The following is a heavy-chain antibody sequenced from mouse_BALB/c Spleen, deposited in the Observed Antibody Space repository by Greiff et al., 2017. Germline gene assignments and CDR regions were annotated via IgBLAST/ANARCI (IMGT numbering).Heavy chain of an antibody. CDR3: AREKGLDYYYAMDY. CDR1: GFTFSSYA. Sequence: EVKLVESGGGLVKPGGSLKLSCAASGFTFSSYAMSWVRQSPEKRLEWVAEISSGGSYTYYPDTVTGRFTISRDNAKNTLYLEMSSLRSEDTAMYYCAREKGLDYYYAMDYWGQGTSVTVSS. CDR2: ISSGGSYT. V-gene: IGHV5-9-4*01. J-gene: IGHJ4*01. D-gene: IGHD2-13*01.